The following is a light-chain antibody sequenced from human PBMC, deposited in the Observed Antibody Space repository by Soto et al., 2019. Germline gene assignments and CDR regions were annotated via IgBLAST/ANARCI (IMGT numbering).Light chain of an antibody. CDR3: QSYDSSLSGRV. CDR1: SSNIGAGYD. V-gene: IGLV1-40*01. CDR2: GNS. J-gene: IGLJ2*01. Sequence: QAVVTQPPSVSGARGQRVTISCTGSSSNIGAGYDVHWYQQLPGTAPKLLIYGNSNRPSGVPDRFSGSKSGTSASLAITGLQAEDEADYSCQSYDSSLSGRVFGGGTKLAVL.